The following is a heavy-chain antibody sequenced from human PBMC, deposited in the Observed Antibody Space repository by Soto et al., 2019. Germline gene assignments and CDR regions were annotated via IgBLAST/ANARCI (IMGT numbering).Heavy chain of an antibody. D-gene: IGHD3-16*01. CDR3: AKVPAYDYVWGTYYYFDY. Sequence: GGSLRLSCAASGFTSSNYAMSWVRQAPGKGLEWVSSISGGGSSTYYADSVKGRFTISRDNSKNTIYLQMNSLRAEDTAVYYCAKVPAYDYVWGTYYYFDYWGLGALVTVSS. CDR2: ISGGGSST. J-gene: IGHJ4*02. V-gene: IGHV3-23*01. CDR1: GFTSSNYA.